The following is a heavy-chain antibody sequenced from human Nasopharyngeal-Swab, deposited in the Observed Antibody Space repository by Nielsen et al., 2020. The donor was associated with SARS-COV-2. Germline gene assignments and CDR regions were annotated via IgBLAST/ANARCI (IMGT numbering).Heavy chain of an antibody. CDR3: TTHSSPDY. D-gene: IGHD6-13*01. CDR2: IKSKTDGGTT. Sequence: GESLKISCAASGFTFSTYSMSWVRQAPGKGLEWVGRIKSKTDGGTTDYAAPVKGRFTISRDDSKNTLYLQMNSLKTEDTAVYYCTTHSSPDYWGQGTLVTVSS. V-gene: IGHV3-15*01. CDR1: GFTFSTYS. J-gene: IGHJ4*02.